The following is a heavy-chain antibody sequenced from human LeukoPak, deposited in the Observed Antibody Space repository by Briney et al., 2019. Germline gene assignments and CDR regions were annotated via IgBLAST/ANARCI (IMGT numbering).Heavy chain of an antibody. J-gene: IGHJ4*02. CDR3: ARDGWELRGGPFDY. CDR2: IIPIFGTA. CDR1: GGTFSSYA. V-gene: IGHV1-69*13. D-gene: IGHD1-26*01. Sequence: SVKVSCKASGGTFSSYAISWVRQAPGQGLEWMGGIIPIFGTANYAQKFQGRVTTTADESTSTAYMELSSLRSEDTAVYYCARDGWELRGGPFDYWGQGTLVTVSS.